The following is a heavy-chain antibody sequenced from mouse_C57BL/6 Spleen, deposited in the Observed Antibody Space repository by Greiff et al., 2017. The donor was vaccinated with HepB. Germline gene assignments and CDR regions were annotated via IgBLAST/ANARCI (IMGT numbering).Heavy chain of an antibody. J-gene: IGHJ4*01. CDR1: GYTFTSYW. CDR3: ASRYDGAMDY. D-gene: IGHD2-12*01. CDR2: IHPNSGST. V-gene: IGHV1-64*01. Sequence: QVQLQQSGAELVKPGASVKLSCKASGYTFTSYWMHWVKQRPGQGLEWIGMIHPNSGSTNYNEKFKSKATLTVDKSSSTAYMQLSSLTSEDSAVYYCASRYDGAMDYWGQGTSVTVSS.